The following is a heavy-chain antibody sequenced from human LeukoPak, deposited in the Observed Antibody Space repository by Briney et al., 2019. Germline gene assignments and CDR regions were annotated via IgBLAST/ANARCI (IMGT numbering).Heavy chain of an antibody. Sequence: SETLSLTCTVSGGSISSSSYYWGWIRQPPGKGLEWIGSIYYSGSTYYNPSLKSRVTISVDTSKNQFSLKLSSVTAADTAVYYCARGGYSYGWGYYYYMDVWGKGTTVTISS. D-gene: IGHD5-18*01. CDR2: IYYSGST. J-gene: IGHJ6*03. CDR1: GGSISSSSYY. V-gene: IGHV4-39*07. CDR3: ARGGYSYGWGYYYYMDV.